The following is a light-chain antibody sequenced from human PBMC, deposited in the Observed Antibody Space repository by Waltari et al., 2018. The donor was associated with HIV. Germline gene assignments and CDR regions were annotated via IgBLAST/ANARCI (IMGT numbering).Light chain of an antibody. J-gene: IGKJ2*03. Sequence: DIQLTQSPSFLSASLGDRVTITCRASQAISNYLAWFQQRPGKAPKLLIFAASTLQSGVPSRFSGSGSGTEFTLTISSLQSEDFATYYCQHLKSYPYSFGQGTKLEIK. V-gene: IGKV1-9*01. CDR1: QAISNY. CDR3: QHLKSYPYS. CDR2: AAS.